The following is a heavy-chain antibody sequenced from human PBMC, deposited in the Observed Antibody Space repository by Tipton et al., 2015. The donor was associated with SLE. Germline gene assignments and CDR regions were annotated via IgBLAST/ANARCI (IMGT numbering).Heavy chain of an antibody. CDR1: GFTFSSYG. CDR3: ARGKRDCSGGSCSRYFDL. CDR2: IWYDGSNK. Sequence: SLRLSCAASGFTFSSYGMHWVRQAPGKGLEWVAVIWYDGSNKYYADSVKGRFTISRDNSKNTLCLQMNSLRAEETAVYYCARGKRDCSGGSCSRYFDLWGRGTLVTVSS. D-gene: IGHD2-15*01. V-gene: IGHV3-33*01. J-gene: IGHJ2*01.